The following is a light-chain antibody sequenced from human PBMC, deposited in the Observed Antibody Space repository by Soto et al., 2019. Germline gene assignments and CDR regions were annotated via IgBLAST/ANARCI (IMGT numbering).Light chain of an antibody. Sequence: AIQMTQSPSSLSASVGDRVTITCRASQGIRNDLGWYQQKPGKAPKLLINAASSLQSGVPSRFSGSGSGTDFTLPISSLQPEDFATYYCLQDYNYPRTFGQGTKVEIK. CDR1: QGIRND. V-gene: IGKV1-6*02. CDR2: AAS. J-gene: IGKJ1*01. CDR3: LQDYNYPRT.